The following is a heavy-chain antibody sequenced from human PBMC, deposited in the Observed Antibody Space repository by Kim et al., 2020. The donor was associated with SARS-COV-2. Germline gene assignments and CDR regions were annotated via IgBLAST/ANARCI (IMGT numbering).Heavy chain of an antibody. J-gene: IGHJ4*02. Sequence: GGSLRLSCAASGFTFSIYAMHWVRRAPGKGLEPVSVISLDGSDNYYADSVKGRFTIYRDNSKNTLYLQMNGLRVEDTAEYYCAREHRSYFYGSGSYPDYWGQGTLVTVSS. CDR3: AREHRSYFYGSGSYPDY. V-gene: IGHV3-30*04. CDR1: GFTFSIYA. D-gene: IGHD3-10*01. CDR2: ISLDGSDN.